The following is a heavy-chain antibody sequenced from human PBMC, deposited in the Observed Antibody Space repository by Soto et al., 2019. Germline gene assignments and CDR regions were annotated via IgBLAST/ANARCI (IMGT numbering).Heavy chain of an antibody. D-gene: IGHD6-13*01. V-gene: IGHV5-51*01. CDR2: IYPGDSDT. J-gene: IGHJ6*02. CDR3: ARLGAGSSWTSQGHSYGTDV. Sequence: PGESLKISCKGSGYSFTSYWIGWVRQMPGKGLEWMGIIYPGDSDTRYSPSFQGQVTISADKSISTAYLQWSSLKASDTAMYYCARLGAGSSWTSQGHSYGTDVRGPATTVTVSS. CDR1: GYSFTSYW.